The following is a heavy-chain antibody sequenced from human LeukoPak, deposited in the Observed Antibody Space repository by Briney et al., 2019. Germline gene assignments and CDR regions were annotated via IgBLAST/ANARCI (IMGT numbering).Heavy chain of an antibody. CDR3: ATVEAPTPSPTDY. J-gene: IGHJ4*02. CDR1: GYTFTSYG. V-gene: IGHV1-69*13. CDR2: IIPIFGTA. D-gene: IGHD4-23*01. Sequence: SVKVSCKASGYTFTSYGISWVRQAPGQGLEWMGGIIPIFGTANYAQKFQGRVTITADESTSTAYMELSSLRSEDTAVYYCATVEAPTPSPTDYWGQGTLVTVSS.